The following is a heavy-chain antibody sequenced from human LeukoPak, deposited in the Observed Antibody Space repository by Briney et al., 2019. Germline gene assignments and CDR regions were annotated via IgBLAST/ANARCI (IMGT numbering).Heavy chain of an antibody. CDR3: ATHYITGTHVGWFDP. CDR2: IIPILGIA. D-gene: IGHD1-20*01. Sequence: SVKVSCKASGGTFSSYAISWVRQAPGQGLEWMGRIIPILGIANYAQKFQGRVMITADKSTSTAYMELSSLRSEDTAVYYCATHYITGTHVGWFDPWGQGTLVTVSS. J-gene: IGHJ5*02. CDR1: GGTFSSYA. V-gene: IGHV1-69*04.